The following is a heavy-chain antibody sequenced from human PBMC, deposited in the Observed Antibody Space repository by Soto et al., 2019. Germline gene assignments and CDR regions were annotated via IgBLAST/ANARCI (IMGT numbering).Heavy chain of an antibody. CDR3: ARDRVDCSGGSCWRSVEDT. Sequence: PGGSLRLSCAASGFTFSSYGMHWVRQAPGKGLEWVAVIWYDGSNKYYADSVKGRFTISRDNSKNTLYLQMNSLRAEDTAVYYCARDRVDCSGGSCWRSVEDTWGQGTLVTVSS. V-gene: IGHV3-33*01. CDR2: IWYDGSNK. J-gene: IGHJ5*02. D-gene: IGHD2-15*01. CDR1: GFTFSSYG.